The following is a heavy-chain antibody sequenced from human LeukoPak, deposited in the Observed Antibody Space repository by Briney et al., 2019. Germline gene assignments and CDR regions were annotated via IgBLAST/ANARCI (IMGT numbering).Heavy chain of an antibody. CDR2: ISSGSGTI. CDR1: GFTFSSYA. D-gene: IGHD4-17*01. J-gene: IGHJ4*02. Sequence: GGSLRLSCAASGFTFSSYAMSWVRQAPGKGLEWVSYISSGSGTIYYADSVKGRFTISRDNAKNSLYLQMNSLRAEDTAVYYCARLTTVTNDGVYWGQGTLVTVSS. V-gene: IGHV3-48*01. CDR3: ARLTTVTNDGVY.